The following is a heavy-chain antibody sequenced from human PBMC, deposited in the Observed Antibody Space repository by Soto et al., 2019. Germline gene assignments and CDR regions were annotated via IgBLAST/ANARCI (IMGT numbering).Heavy chain of an antibody. CDR2: INAGNGNT. CDR3: ARGDPPRGLLWFGELLWGAFDI. V-gene: IGHV1-3*01. CDR1: GYTLTSYA. Sequence: ASVKVSCKASGYTLTSYAMHWVRQAPGQRLEWMGWINAGNGNTKYSQKFQGRVTITRDTSASTAYMELSSLRSEDTAVYYCARGDPPRGLLWFGELLWGAFDIWGQGTMVTVSS. J-gene: IGHJ3*02. D-gene: IGHD3-10*01.